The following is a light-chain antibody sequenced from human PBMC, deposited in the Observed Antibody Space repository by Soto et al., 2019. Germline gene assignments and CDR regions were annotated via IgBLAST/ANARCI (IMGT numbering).Light chain of an antibody. V-gene: IGKV2-24*01. CDR3: MQHTEFPPTWT. CDR2: KVS. CDR1: QRLGHSDGNTY. J-gene: IGKJ1*01. Sequence: DVVMTETPLSSPVTLGQPASISCKSSQRLGHSDGNTYLSWLQQRPGQPPRLLIYKVSNRFSGVPDRFSGSVAGTDFTLKISRVEAEDCGVYYFMQHTEFPPTWTIGQGTKVEIK.